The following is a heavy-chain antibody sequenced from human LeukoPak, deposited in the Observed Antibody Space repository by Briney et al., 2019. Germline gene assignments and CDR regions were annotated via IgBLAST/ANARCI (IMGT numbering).Heavy chain of an antibody. J-gene: IGHJ4*02. D-gene: IGHD3-10*01. CDR3: AKLKGWYGEGVFDY. CDR2: IYSGGTT. Sequence: VGSLRLSCAASGFTVSSNYMSWVRQPPGKGLEWVSVIYSGGTTFYADSVKGRFTISRDNSKNTLYLQMNSLRADDTAVYYCAKLKGWYGEGVFDYWGQGTVVTVSS. CDR1: GFTVSSNY. V-gene: IGHV3-53*01.